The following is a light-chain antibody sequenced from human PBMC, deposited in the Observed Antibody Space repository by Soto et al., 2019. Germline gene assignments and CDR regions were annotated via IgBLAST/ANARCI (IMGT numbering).Light chain of an antibody. V-gene: IGKV3-20*01. CDR1: QSVSSNY. J-gene: IGKJ3*01. Sequence: EIVLTQSAGTLSLSPGERATLSCRASQSVSSNYLAWYQQRPGQAPRLLIFGASYRAAGIPDRFSGSGSGTDFILTISRPEPEDFAVYYCQHYGSSPPEFTFGPGTKVDSK. CDR3: QHYGSSPPEFT. CDR2: GAS.